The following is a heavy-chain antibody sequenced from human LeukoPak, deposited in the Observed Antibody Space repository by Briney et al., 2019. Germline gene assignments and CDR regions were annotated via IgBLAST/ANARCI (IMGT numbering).Heavy chain of an antibody. CDR2: IYVGGSA. Sequence: PGGSLRLSCAASGFTVSNNYMSWVRQTPGKGLEWVSVIYVGGSAYYADSVKGRFTISGDSSKNTLYLQMSDLRAEDTAVYYCARLKIDGTHFDYWGQGTLVTVSS. V-gene: IGHV3-53*01. CDR1: GFTVSNNY. CDR3: ARLKIDGTHFDY. D-gene: IGHD3-9*01. J-gene: IGHJ4*02.